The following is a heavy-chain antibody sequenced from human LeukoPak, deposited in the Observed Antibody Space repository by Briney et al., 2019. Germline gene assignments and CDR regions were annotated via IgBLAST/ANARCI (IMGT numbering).Heavy chain of an antibody. CDR2: ISAYNGNT. Sequence: GASVKVSCKASGYTFTSYGISWVRQAPGQGLEWMGWISAYNGNTNYAQKFQGRVTITADESTSTAYMELSSLRSEDTAVYYCAREHSYGYKVFDYWGQGTLVTVSS. CDR1: GYTFTSYG. D-gene: IGHD5-18*01. CDR3: AREHSYGYKVFDY. V-gene: IGHV1-18*01. J-gene: IGHJ4*02.